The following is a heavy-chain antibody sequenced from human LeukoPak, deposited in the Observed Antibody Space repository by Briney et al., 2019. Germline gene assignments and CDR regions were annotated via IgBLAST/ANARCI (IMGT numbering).Heavy chain of an antibody. CDR1: GYTFTGYY. Sequence: GASVKVSCKASGYTFTGYYMHWVRQAPGQGLEWMGWINPNSGGTNYAQKFQGRVTMTRDTSISTAYMELSRLRSDDTAVYYCARSSSVGATFGPNAFDIWGQGTMVTVSS. CDR2: INPNSGGT. CDR3: ARSSSVGATFGPNAFDI. D-gene: IGHD1-26*01. J-gene: IGHJ3*02. V-gene: IGHV1-2*02.